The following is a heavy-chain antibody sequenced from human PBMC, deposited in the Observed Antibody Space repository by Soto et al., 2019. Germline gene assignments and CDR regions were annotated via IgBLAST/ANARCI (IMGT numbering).Heavy chain of an antibody. J-gene: IGHJ4*02. CDR3: AHRPSYCSGGSCYSGFDY. Sequence: QITLKESGPTLVKPTQTLTLTCTFSGFSLSTSGVGVGWIRQPQGKALEWLALIYWDDDKRYSPSLKSRLTITKDTCKNQVVLTMTNMDPVDTATYYCAHRPSYCSGGSCYSGFDYWGQGTLVTVSS. CDR2: IYWDDDK. D-gene: IGHD2-15*01. CDR1: GFSLSTSGVG. V-gene: IGHV2-5*02.